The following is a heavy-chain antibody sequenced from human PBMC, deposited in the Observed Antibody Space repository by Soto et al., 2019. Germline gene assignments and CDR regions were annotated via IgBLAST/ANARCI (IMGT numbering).Heavy chain of an antibody. V-gene: IGHV4-39*01. CDR2: IYYTGST. CDR3: ARHPGYAVPTVYATHYFNY. Sequence: QLQLQESGPGLVKPSETLSLTCTVSGDSISSNNYYCGWIRQPPGKGLEWIGSIYYTGSTYCNPSLKSRVTMSVDTSKSQFSLKLSSVTAADTAVYYCARHPGYAVPTVYATHYFNYWGQGILVTVST. J-gene: IGHJ4*02. CDR1: GDSISSNNYY. D-gene: IGHD2-8*01.